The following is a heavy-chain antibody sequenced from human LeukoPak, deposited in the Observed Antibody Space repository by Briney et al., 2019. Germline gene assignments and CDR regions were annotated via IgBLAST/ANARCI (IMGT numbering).Heavy chain of an antibody. CDR1: DGPISSYY. V-gene: IGHV4-4*07. D-gene: IGHD6-13*01. Sequence: SETLSLTCSVPDGPISSYYWSWIGRLAGKGLDWIGRIYTSGSTNYNPSLKSRVTISVDTSKNQFSLKLSSVTAADTAVYYCARGVVAAAGRTFDFWGQETLVTVSS. CDR2: IYTSGST. J-gene: IGHJ4*02. CDR3: ARGVVAAAGRTFDF.